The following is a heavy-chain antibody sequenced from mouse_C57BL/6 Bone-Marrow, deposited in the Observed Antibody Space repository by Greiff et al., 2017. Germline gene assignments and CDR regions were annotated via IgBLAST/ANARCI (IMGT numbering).Heavy chain of an antibody. D-gene: IGHD1-1*01. V-gene: IGHV1-76*01. CDR3: ARRGYGSPFAY. J-gene: IGHJ3*01. CDR2: IYPGSGNT. Sequence: VQLQQSGAELVRPGASVKLSCKASGYTFTDYYINWVKQRPGQGLEWIARIYPGSGNTYYNEKFKGKATLTAEKSSSTAYMQLSSLTSEDSAVYFCARRGYGSPFAYWGQGTLVTVSA. CDR1: GYTFTDYY.